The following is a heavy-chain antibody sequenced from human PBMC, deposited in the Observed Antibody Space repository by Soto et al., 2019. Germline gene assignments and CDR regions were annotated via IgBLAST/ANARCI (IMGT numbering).Heavy chain of an antibody. CDR2: IYYSGST. V-gene: IGHV4-59*12. J-gene: IGHJ4*02. CDR1: GGSISSYY. Sequence: PSETLSLTCTVSGGSISSYYWSWIRQPPGKGLEWIGYIYYSGSTNYNPSLKSRVTISVDTSKNQFSLKLSSVTAADTAVYYCARAASLYRGILTGFKDFDYWGQGTLVTVSS. D-gene: IGHD3-9*01. CDR3: ARAASLYRGILTGFKDFDY.